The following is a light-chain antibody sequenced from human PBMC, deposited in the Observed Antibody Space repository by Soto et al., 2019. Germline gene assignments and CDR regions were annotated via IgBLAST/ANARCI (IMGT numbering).Light chain of an antibody. V-gene: IGLV6-57*02. CDR2: EDD. CDR3: QSYDSSSHWV. CDR1: SVNIAINY. Sequence: NFMLTQPHSVSGSPGKTVTLSCTCSSVNIAINYVQWYQQRPDNAPTTVIYEDDQRPSGVPNRFSGSIDSSSKSASLTISGLKTEDEADYYCQSYDSSSHWVFGGGTKLTVL. J-gene: IGLJ3*02.